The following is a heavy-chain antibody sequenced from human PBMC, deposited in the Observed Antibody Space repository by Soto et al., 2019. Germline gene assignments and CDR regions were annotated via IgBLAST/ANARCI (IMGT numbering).Heavy chain of an antibody. D-gene: IGHD6-13*01. CDR3: AKDVGIAAPLFDY. CDR1: GFTFRRYA. CDR2: ISASGGST. J-gene: IGHJ4*02. V-gene: IGHV3-23*01. Sequence: EVPLLESGGGLVQPGGSLRLSCVVSGFTFRRYAMSWVRQAPGKGLEWVSGISASGGSTDYADSVRGRFAISRDSSKNTLYLQMNSLRAEDTAIYYCAKDVGIAAPLFDYWGQGTLVTVSS.